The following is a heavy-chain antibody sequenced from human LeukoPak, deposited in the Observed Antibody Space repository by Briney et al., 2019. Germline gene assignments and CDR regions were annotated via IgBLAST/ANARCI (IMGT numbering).Heavy chain of an antibody. D-gene: IGHD4-17*01. J-gene: IGHJ4*02. CDR3: ARLSLFGDPFDY. Sequence: SETLSLTCTVSGGSISSGSYYWSWIRQPAGKGLEWFGRIYTSGSTNYNPSLKSRVTISVDTSKNQFSLKLSSVTAADTAVYYCARLSLFGDPFDYWGQGTLVTVSS. CDR2: IYTSGST. V-gene: IGHV4-61*02. CDR1: GGSISSGSYY.